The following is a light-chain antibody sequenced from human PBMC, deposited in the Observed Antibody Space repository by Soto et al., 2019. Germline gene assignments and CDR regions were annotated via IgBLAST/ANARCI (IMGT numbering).Light chain of an antibody. CDR1: QSVGSN. V-gene: IGKV3-15*01. CDR3: QQYGSSGK. Sequence: EMVITQYPATLYVSREESATLSGRASQSVGSNLAWYQQKPGQAPRLLIYGASTRATGTPTRFSGSGSGTDFSLTVSSLEPEPLAVYYSQQYGSSGKFGQGTKVDIK. J-gene: IGKJ1*01. CDR2: GAS.